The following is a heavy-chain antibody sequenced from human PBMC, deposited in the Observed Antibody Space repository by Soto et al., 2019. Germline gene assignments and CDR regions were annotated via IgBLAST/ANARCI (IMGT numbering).Heavy chain of an antibody. V-gene: IGHV3-74*01. CDR3: ARGNNGMDV. CDR1: GFTSSNYW. J-gene: IGHJ6*02. Sequence: EVQLVESGGGLVQPGGSLRLSCAASGFTSSNYWMHWVRQAPGKGLVWVSRIKSDGSSTNYADSVKGRFTSSRDNAKNTLYLQLNSLRVEDTAVYYCARGNNGMDVWGQGTTVTVSS. CDR2: IKSDGSST.